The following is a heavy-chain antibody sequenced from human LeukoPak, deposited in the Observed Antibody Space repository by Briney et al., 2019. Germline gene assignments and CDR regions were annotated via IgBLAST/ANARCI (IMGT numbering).Heavy chain of an antibody. CDR1: GDSVSSNSAA. CDR2: TYYRSTWYN. Sequence: SQTLSLTCAISGDSVSSNSAAWNWIRQSPSRGLEWLGRTYYRSTWYNDYAVSVRGRVTVNPDTSKNQFSLHLNSVTPEDTAVYYCARRLTQYDCFDPWGQGILVTVSS. J-gene: IGHJ5*02. V-gene: IGHV6-1*01. D-gene: IGHD2-2*01. CDR3: ARRLTQYDCFDP.